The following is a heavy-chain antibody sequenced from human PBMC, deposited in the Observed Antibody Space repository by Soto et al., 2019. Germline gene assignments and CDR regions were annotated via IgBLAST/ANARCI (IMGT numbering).Heavy chain of an antibody. Sequence: LRLSCAASGFTFSSYEMNWVRQAPGKGLEWVSYISSSGSTIYYADSVKGRFTISRDNAKNSLYLQMNSLRAEDTAVYYCASEGGYVDTAMVNYWGQGTLVTVSS. CDR1: GFTFSSYE. V-gene: IGHV3-48*03. J-gene: IGHJ4*02. D-gene: IGHD5-18*01. CDR2: ISSSGSTI. CDR3: ASEGGYVDTAMVNY.